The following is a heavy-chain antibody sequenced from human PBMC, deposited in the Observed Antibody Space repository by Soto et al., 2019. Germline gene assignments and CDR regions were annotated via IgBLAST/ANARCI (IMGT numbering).Heavy chain of an antibody. CDR1: GFTFSSYG. CDR2: IGYDGSNK. D-gene: IGHD3-10*01. J-gene: IGHJ6*02. CDR3: ARDYYGSRSYYGRMDV. V-gene: IGHV3-33*01. Sequence: GSLRLSCAASGFTFSSYGIHWVRQAAGKGLEWVAVIGYDGSNKYYADSVKGRFTISRDNSKNTLYLQMNSLRAEDTAVYYCARDYYGSRSYYGRMDVWGQGTTVTVSS.